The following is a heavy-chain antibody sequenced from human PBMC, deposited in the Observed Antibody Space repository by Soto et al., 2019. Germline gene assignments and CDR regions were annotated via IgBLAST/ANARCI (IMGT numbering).Heavy chain of an antibody. J-gene: IGHJ5*02. CDR2: MNPNSGNT. Sequence: QVQLVQSGAEVKKPGVSVKVSCKASGYTFTSYDINWVRQATGQGLEWMGWMNPNSGNTGYTQKFQGRVTMTRNTSISTAYMELSSLRSEDTAVYYCARKDYRDYVNWFDPWGQGTLVTVSS. D-gene: IGHD4-17*01. CDR3: ARKDYRDYVNWFDP. V-gene: IGHV1-8*01. CDR1: GYTFTSYD.